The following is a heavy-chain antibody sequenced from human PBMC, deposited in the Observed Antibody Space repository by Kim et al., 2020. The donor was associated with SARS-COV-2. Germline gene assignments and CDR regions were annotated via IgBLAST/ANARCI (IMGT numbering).Heavy chain of an antibody. V-gene: IGHV1-3*01. D-gene: IGHD3-10*01. CDR2: INCGTGNT. Sequence: ASVKVSCKASGYTFTTYAMHWVRQAPGQSLEWMGWINCGTGNTKYSQNFQDRVTITRDTSASSAYMELSSLRSEDTAIYYCGREGGSSGRTQDGMDVWGQGTTVTVSS. CDR1: GYTFTTYA. J-gene: IGHJ6*02. CDR3: GREGGSSGRTQDGMDV.